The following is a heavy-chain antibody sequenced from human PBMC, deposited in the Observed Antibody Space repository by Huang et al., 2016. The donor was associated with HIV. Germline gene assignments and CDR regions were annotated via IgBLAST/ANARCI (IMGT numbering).Heavy chain of an antibody. CDR2: ISYDGSSK. V-gene: IGHV3-30*18. CDR3: AKDGRGSGTYYDYFEY. D-gene: IGHD1-26*01. Sequence: QVQLVESGGGVVQPGRSLRLSCAAFGFTFNTFDMYWVRQAPGKGVEGVANISYDGSSKYHADAVKGRVTISRDNSKNTVYLQMNSLRVEDTAVYYCAKDGRGSGTYYDYFEYWGQGTLVTVSS. J-gene: IGHJ4*02. CDR1: GFTFNTFD.